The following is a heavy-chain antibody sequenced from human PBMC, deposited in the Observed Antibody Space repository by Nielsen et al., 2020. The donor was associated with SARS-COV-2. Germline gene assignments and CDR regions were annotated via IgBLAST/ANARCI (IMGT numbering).Heavy chain of an antibody. CDR2: IYYSGST. D-gene: IGHD3-9*01. Sequence: SETLSLTCTVSGYSISSSYYWGWIRQPPGKGLEWIGSIYYSGSTYYNPSLKSRVTISVDTSKNQFSLKLSSVTAADTAVYYCARERYDILTGGYNWFDPWGQGTLVTVSS. V-gene: IGHV4-38-2*02. J-gene: IGHJ5*02. CDR3: ARERYDILTGGYNWFDP. CDR1: GYSISSSYY.